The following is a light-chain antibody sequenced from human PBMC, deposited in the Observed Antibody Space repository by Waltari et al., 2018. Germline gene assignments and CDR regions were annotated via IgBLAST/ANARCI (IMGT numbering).Light chain of an antibody. Sequence: QTVVPPEPSVSVSPAATVTLTSALSATSLSTTAQASWYQQNPGQTPRTLVYKAKIRKSGVPDRFSGSVLGSKACFIITWTQPEEDSTYYCLLYRGSGIWVFGGGTKLTVL. V-gene: IGLV8-61*01. CDR2: KAK. CDR3: LLYRGSGIWV. J-gene: IGLJ3*02. CDR1: ATSLSTTAQ.